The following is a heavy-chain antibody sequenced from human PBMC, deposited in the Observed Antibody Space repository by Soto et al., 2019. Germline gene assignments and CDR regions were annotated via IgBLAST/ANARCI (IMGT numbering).Heavy chain of an antibody. D-gene: IGHD4-17*01. CDR2: IYYRGST. V-gene: IGHV4-30-4*01. Sequence: QVQLQESGPGLVKPSQTLSLTCTVSGGSISSGDYNWSWIRQPPGKGLEWIGYIYYRGSTYYNPSLRSRVSISVDTSKNQFSLQLSSVTAADTAVYYCASPAFQRRCYGMDVWGQGTTVTVSS. CDR1: GGSISSGDYN. J-gene: IGHJ6*02. CDR3: ASPAFQRRCYGMDV.